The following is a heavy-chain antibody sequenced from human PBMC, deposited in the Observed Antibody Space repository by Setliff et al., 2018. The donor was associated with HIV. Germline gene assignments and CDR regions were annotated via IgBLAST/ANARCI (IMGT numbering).Heavy chain of an antibody. D-gene: IGHD3-16*01. Sequence: PGGSLRLSCAASGFILSEDWMSWVRQAPGKGLEWLGRIKSKRDGGTIDYTAPVKGRFTISRDDSKNTLYLEMNNLKTEDTAVYYCTTDRFVWGQGTLVTVSS. CDR1: GFILSEDW. CDR3: TTDRFV. CDR2: IKSKRDGGTI. V-gene: IGHV3-15*01. J-gene: IGHJ4*02.